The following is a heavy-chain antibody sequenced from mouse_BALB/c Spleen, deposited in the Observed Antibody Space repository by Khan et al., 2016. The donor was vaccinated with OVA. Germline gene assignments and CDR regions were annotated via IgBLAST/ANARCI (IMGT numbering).Heavy chain of an antibody. V-gene: IGHV5-4*02. CDR3: ARGFYGRPFTY. J-gene: IGHJ3*01. CDR1: GFTFSDYY. Sequence: EVELVESGGGLVKPGGSLKLSCAASGFTFSDYYMYWVRQTPEQRLEWVATISPGGSYTYYPDSVKGRFTISRDAVKNNLYLQLSSLKSEDTAMYYCARGFYGRPFTYKGQGNLVTVSA. CDR2: ISPGGSYT. D-gene: IGHD1-1*02.